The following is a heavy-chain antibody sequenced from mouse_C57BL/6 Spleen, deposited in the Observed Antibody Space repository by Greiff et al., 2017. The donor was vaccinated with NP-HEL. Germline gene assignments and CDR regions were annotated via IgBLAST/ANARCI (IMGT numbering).Heavy chain of an antibody. CDR1: GYTITSYW. V-gene: IGHV1-64*01. J-gene: IGHJ4*01. CDR3: ARWVYYGSSYSAMDY. D-gene: IGHD1-1*01. CDR2: IHPTSGST. Sequence: QVQLQQPGAELVKPGASVKLSCKASGYTITSYWMHWVKQRPGQGLEWIGMIHPTSGSTNYNEKFKSKATLTVDKSSSTAYMPLSSLTSEDSAVYYCARWVYYGSSYSAMDYWGQGTSVTVSS.